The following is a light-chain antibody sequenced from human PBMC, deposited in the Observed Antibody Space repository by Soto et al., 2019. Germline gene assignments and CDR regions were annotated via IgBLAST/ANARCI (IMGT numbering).Light chain of an antibody. Sequence: EIVMTQSPATLSVSPGESATLSCRASQSVSRNLAWYQQRPGQAPRLLISGASTRATGIAARFSGSGSGREFTLTISSQQSEDSALYYCQQYSNWPTFGQGTRLEI. J-gene: IGKJ5*01. CDR3: QQYSNWPT. CDR1: QSVSRN. V-gene: IGKV3-15*01. CDR2: GAS.